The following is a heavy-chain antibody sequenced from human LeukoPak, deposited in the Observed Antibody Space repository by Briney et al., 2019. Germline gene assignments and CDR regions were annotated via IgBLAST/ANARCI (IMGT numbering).Heavy chain of an antibody. Sequence: GGSPRLSCAPSGFTFSSYWMSWVRQAPGKGLEWVANIKQDGSEKYYVDSVKGRFIISRDNANNSLYLQMNSLRSEDTAVYYCARGHHDYGDKLVRNDAFDIWGQGTMVTVSS. CDR1: GFTFSSYW. CDR3: ARGHHDYGDKLVRNDAFDI. V-gene: IGHV3-7*03. D-gene: IGHD4-17*01. CDR2: IKQDGSEK. J-gene: IGHJ3*02.